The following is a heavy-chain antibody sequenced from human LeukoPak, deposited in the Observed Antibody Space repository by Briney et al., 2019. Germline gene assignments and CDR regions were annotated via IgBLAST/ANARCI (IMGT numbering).Heavy chain of an antibody. CDR2: IYSSGST. CDR3: ARGGSSTWRIGYYFDF. CDR1: GGSISSYY. D-gene: IGHD6-13*01. J-gene: IGHJ4*02. V-gene: IGHV4-59*01. Sequence: SETLSLTCTVSGGSISSYYWNWIRQAPGKGLEWIGFIYSSGSTNYNPSLKSRVTMSVDTSKNQFSLKLRSVTDADTAVYHCARGGSSTWRIGYYFDFWGREPWSPSPQ.